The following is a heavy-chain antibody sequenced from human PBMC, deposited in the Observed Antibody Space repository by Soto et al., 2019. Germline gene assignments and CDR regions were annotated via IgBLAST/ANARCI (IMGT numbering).Heavy chain of an antibody. CDR3: ARSAMYYDFWSGYSHYMDV. J-gene: IGHJ6*02. Sequence: PSETLSLTCTVSGGSISSGGYYWSWIRQHPGKGLEWIGYIYYSGSTYYNPSLKSRVTISVDTSKNQFSLKLSSVTAADTAVYYCARSAMYYDFWSGYSHYMDVWGQGTTVTVSS. D-gene: IGHD3-3*01. CDR2: IYYSGST. V-gene: IGHV4-31*03. CDR1: GGSISSGGYY.